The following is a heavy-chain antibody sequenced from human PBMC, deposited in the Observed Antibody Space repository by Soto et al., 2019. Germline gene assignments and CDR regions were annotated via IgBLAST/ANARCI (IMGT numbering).Heavy chain of an antibody. CDR1: GFTFSSYS. D-gene: IGHD2-15*01. V-gene: IGHV3-21*01. Sequence: GGSLRLSCAASGFTFSSYSMNWVRQAPGKGLEWVSSISSSSSYIYYADSVKGRFTISRDNAKNSLYLQMKSLRAEDTAVYYCARDRVVVAASPFDYWGQGNLVTVSS. CDR2: ISSSSSYI. J-gene: IGHJ4*02. CDR3: ARDRVVVAASPFDY.